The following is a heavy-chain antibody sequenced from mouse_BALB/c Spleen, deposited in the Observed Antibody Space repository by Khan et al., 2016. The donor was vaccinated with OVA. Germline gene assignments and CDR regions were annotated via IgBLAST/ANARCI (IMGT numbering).Heavy chain of an antibody. D-gene: IGHD1-1*01. CDR2: IDPANGDT. Sequence: VRLQQSGAELVKPGASVKLSCTASGFNIKDTYIHWVKQRPEQGLEWIGRIDPANGDTKCDPKFQGKATLKADTSSNTAYLQLSSLTSEDTAVYYCGRFVSHLYGSGWFAYWGQGTLVTVSA. CDR1: GFNIKDTY. CDR3: GRFVSHLYGSGWFAY. V-gene: IGHV14-3*02. J-gene: IGHJ3*01.